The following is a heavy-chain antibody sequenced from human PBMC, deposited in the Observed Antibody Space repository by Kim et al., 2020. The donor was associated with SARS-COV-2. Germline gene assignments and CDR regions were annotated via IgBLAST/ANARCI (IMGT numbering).Heavy chain of an antibody. CDR1: GFTFSNYW. D-gene: IGHD2-2*01. CDR3: GRGGRMPAF. J-gene: IGHJ4*02. Sequence: GGSLRLSCEGSGFTFSNYWMSWVRQVPGKGLEWVANIKQDGSEKYCVGSVEGRFTVSRDNAKNSLYLQMNSLRAEDTAVYYCGRGGRMPAFWGQGTLVT. V-gene: IGHV3-7*01. CDR2: IKQDGSEK.